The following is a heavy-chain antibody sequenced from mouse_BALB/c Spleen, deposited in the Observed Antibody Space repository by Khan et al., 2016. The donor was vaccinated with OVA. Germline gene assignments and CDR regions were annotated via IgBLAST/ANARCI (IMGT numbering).Heavy chain of an antibody. CDR2: IGYSGST. V-gene: IGHV3-2*02. J-gene: IGHJ3*01. D-gene: IGHD4-1*01. CDR1: GYSITSDCA. Sequence: EVQLQESGPGLVKPSQSLSLTCTVTGYSITSDCAWNWIRQFPGNKLEWMGYIGYSGSTSYNPSLKSRISITRDTSKNQFFLQLNSVTTEDTATYYCARLGPGFAYWGQGTLVTVSA. CDR3: ARLGPGFAY.